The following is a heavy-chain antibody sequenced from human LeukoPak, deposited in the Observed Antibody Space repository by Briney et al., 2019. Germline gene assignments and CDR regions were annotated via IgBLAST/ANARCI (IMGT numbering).Heavy chain of an antibody. CDR3: ARDSRGVSLFDY. J-gene: IGHJ4*02. CDR2: ISDYGGST. CDR1: GFTFSSYA. Sequence: GGSLRLSCAASGFTFSSYAMSWVRQPPGKGLEWVSAISDYGGSTYYADSVKGRFTISRDNSKNTLYLQMNSLRADDTAVYYCARDSRGVSLFDYWGQGTLVTVSS. V-gene: IGHV3-23*01. D-gene: IGHD3-10*01.